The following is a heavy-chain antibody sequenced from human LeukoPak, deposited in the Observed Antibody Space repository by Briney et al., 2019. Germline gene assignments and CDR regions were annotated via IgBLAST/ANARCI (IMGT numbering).Heavy chain of an antibody. J-gene: IGHJ4*02. D-gene: IGHD2/OR15-2a*01. CDR2: IYRNGAT. CDR3: ASFYY. V-gene: IGHV4-38-2*01. CDR1: GYSISSDHY. Sequence: SETLSLTCAVSGYSISSDHYWAWIRQAPEKGLEWIGCIYRNGATYFNPSLNSRVAISVDTSKNQFSLRLSSVTAADTAVYYCASFYYWGQGTLVTVSS.